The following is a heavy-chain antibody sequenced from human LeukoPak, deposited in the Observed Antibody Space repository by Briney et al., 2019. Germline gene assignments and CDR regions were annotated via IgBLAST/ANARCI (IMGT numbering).Heavy chain of an antibody. CDR1: GGSISSGGYY. J-gene: IGHJ5*02. CDR2: IYYSGST. D-gene: IGHD2-15*01. CDR3: ARDRQVVVAANDMYNWFDP. Sequence: PSETLSLTCTVSGGSISSGGYYWSWIRQHPGKGLEWIGYIYYSGSTCYNPSLKSRVTISVDTSKNQFSLKLSSVTAADTAVYYCARDRQVVVAANDMYNWFDPWGQGTLVTVSS. V-gene: IGHV4-31*03.